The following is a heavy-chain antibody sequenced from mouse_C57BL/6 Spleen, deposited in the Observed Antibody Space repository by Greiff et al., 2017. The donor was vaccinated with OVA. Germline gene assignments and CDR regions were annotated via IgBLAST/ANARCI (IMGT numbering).Heavy chain of an antibody. V-gene: IGHV1-82*01. J-gene: IGHJ3*01. Sequence: VQLQQSGPELVKPGASVKISCKASGYAFSSSWMNWVKQRPGKGLEWIGRIYPGDGDTNYNGKFKGKATLTADKSSSTAYMQISGLKSEDSAVYFSTRWSNPFAYWGQETLITDST. CDR3: TRWSNPFAY. D-gene: IGHD2-5*01. CDR2: IYPGDGDT. CDR1: GYAFSSSW.